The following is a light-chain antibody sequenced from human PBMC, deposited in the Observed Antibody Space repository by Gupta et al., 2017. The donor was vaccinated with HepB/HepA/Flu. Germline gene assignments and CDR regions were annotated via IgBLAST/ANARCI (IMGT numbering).Light chain of an antibody. CDR1: SSNVGTYNL. CDR3: CSYADSSNGGVV. J-gene: IGLJ2*01. V-gene: IGLV2-23*02. CDR2: EVT. Sequence: QPALTQPASVSGSPGQSLSISCTGTSSNVGTYNLVSWYQQHPGKAPNLMIYEVTKRPSGVSNRFSGSKSGNTASLTISGLQTEDEADYYCCSYADSSNGGVVFGGGTKLTVL.